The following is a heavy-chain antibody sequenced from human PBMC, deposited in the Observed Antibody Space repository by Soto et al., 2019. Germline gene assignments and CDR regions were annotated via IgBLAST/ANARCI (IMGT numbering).Heavy chain of an antibody. V-gene: IGHV4-61*08. CDR3: ARARTPYYYDNTGYFLFDT. CDR1: GGSISSGDYY. J-gene: IGHJ4*02. Sequence: PSETLSLTCTVSGGSISSGDYYWNWIRQPPGKGLEWIGYIYNSGTTKYNPSLRSPVTISVDTSKSQFSLKLSSVTAADTAVYYCARARTPYYYDNTGYFLFDTWGQGTLVTVSS. CDR2: IYNSGTT. D-gene: IGHD3-22*01.